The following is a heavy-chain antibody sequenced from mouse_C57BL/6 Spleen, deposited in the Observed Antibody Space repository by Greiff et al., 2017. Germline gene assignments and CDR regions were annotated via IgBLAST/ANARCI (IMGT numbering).Heavy chain of an antibody. D-gene: IGHD2-3*01. CDR2: IWTGGGT. V-gene: IGHV2-9-1*01. CDR1: GFSLTSYA. Sequence: QVPLKESGPGLVAPSQSLSITCTVSGFSLTSYAISWVRQPPGTGLEWLGVIWTGGGTNYNSALKSRLSISKDNSKSQVFLKMNSLQTDDTARYYCARNSADGYYEGSYAMDYWGQGTSVTVSS. CDR3: ARNSADGYYEGSYAMDY. J-gene: IGHJ4*01.